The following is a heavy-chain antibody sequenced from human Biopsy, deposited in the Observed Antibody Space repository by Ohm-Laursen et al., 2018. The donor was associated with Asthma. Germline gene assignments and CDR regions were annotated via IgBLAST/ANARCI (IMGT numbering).Heavy chain of an antibody. CDR1: GGTFNTYV. CDR2: INSVFSTT. CDR3: ARKAGSCISRTCYSLDF. Sequence: SVKVSCKSLGGTFNTYVIGWVRQAPRQGLEWLGGINSVFSTTTYPQKFQDRVTITADDSTSTVYMELSSLRSEDTAVYYCARKAGSCISRTCYSLDFWGQGTLVTVSS. J-gene: IGHJ4*02. V-gene: IGHV1-69*13. D-gene: IGHD2-2*01.